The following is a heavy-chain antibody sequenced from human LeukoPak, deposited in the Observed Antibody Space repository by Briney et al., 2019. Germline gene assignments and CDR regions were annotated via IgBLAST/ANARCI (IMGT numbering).Heavy chain of an antibody. CDR3: ARVVPRRYCSSTSCYEFDY. D-gene: IGHD2-2*01. V-gene: IGHV4-34*01. J-gene: IGHJ4*02. CDR1: GGSFSGYY. CDR2: INHSGST. Sequence: SETLSLTCAVYGGSFSGYYWSWIRQPPGKGLEWIGEINHSGSTNYNPSLKSRVTISVDTSKSQFSLKLSSVTAADTAVYYCARVVPRRYCSSTSCYEFDYWGQGTLVTVSS.